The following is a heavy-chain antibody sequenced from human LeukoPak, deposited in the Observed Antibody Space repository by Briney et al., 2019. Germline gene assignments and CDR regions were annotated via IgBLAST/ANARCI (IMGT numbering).Heavy chain of an antibody. D-gene: IGHD5-12*01. V-gene: IGHV1-69*13. Sequence: SVKVSCKASVGTFSSYAISWVRQAPGQGLEWMGGIIPIFGTANYAQKFQGRVTITADESTSTAYMELSSLRSEDTAVYYCARDHPRKYRGYSGYDLFDYWGQGTLVTVSS. J-gene: IGHJ4*02. CDR1: VGTFSSYA. CDR3: ARDHPRKYRGYSGYDLFDY. CDR2: IIPIFGTA.